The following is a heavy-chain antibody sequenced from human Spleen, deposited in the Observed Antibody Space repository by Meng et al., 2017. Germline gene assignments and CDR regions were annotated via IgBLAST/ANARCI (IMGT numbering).Heavy chain of an antibody. V-gene: IGHV1-2*06. J-gene: IGHJ4*02. Sequence: QGQLVHVGAEGEEPVASVKVSGKPSGYPFTAYYITWVRQAPGQGLEWMGHIIPNSGDTLYAPKFQGRVSMTADTSIGTAYVELSGLRSDDTAIYYCVRDENISLGKLFGDYWGQGTLVTVSS. CDR2: IIPNSGDT. D-gene: IGHD2/OR15-2a*01. CDR1: GYPFTAYY. CDR3: VRDENISLGKLFGDY.